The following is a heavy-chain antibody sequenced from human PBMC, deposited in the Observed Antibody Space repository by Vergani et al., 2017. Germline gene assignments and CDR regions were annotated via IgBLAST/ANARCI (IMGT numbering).Heavy chain of an antibody. D-gene: IGHD6-19*01. J-gene: IGHJ3*02. CDR3: AREQWLGAAFDI. CDR1: GFTFSSYS. V-gene: IGHV3-21*01. CDR2: ISSSSSYI. Sequence: EVQLVESGGGLVKPGGSLRLSCAASGFTFSSYSMNWVRQAPGKGLEWVSSISSSSSYIYYADSVKGRFTISRDNAKNSLYLQMNSLRAEDTAVYYCAREQWLGAAFDIWGQGTMVNVSS.